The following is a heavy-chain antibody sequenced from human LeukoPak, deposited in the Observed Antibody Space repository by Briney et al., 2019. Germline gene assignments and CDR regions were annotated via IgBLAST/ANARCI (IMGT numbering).Heavy chain of an antibody. Sequence: GGSLRLSCAASEFTFSNYAMTWVRQAPGKGLEWVSGTSGSGGRTNYADSVKGRFTISRDNSKNTLYLQMNSLRVEDTAVYYCAKDRDQRTQFYYYYYGMDVWGQGTTVTVSS. J-gene: IGHJ6*02. CDR3: AKDRDQRTQFYYYYYGMDV. V-gene: IGHV3-23*01. CDR1: EFTFSNYA. D-gene: IGHD2-2*01. CDR2: TSGSGGRT.